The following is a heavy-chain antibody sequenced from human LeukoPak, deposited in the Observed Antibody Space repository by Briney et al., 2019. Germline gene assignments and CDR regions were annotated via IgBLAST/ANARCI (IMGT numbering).Heavy chain of an antibody. CDR3: ARGYGDYVGIENYFDY. V-gene: IGHV4-4*07. CDR2: IYISGTT. D-gene: IGHD4-17*01. J-gene: IGHJ4*02. CDR1: GASISTYY. Sequence: SETLSLTRTISGASISTYYWTWIRQPAGKGLEWIGRIYISGTTNYNPSLKSRVTMSVDTSKNQFSLKLSSVTAADTAVYYCARGYGDYVGIENYFDYWGQGTLVTVSS.